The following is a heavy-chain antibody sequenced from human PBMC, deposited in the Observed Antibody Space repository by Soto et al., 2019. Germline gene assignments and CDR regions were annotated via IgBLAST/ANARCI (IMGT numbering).Heavy chain of an antibody. J-gene: IGHJ4*02. D-gene: IGHD1-1*01. Sequence: QVHLVQSGAEVKKPGASVKVSCKASGYTCTSYGITWVRQAPGQGLEWMGWISAHNGNTDYAQKLQGRVIVTRDTSTSTAYMELRSLRSDDTAVYYCVRGRYGDYWGQGALVTVSS. CDR2: ISAHNGNT. CDR3: VRGRYGDY. CDR1: GYTCTSYG. V-gene: IGHV1-18*01.